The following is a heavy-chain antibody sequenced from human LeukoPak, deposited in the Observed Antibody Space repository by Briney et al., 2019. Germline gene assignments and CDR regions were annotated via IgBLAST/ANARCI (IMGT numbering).Heavy chain of an antibody. Sequence: GGSLRLSCAASGFTFSSYSMNWVRQAPGKGLEWVSYISSSSSTIYYADSVKGRFTISRDNAKNSLYLQMNSLRAEDTAVYYCARGGYYYDSSGYYFDYWGQGTLVTVSS. CDR3: ARGGYYYDSSGYYFDY. V-gene: IGHV3-48*01. J-gene: IGHJ4*02. CDR2: ISSSSSTI. CDR1: GFTFSSYS. D-gene: IGHD3-22*01.